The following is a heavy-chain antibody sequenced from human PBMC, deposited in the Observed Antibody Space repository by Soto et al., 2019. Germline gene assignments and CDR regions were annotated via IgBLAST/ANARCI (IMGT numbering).Heavy chain of an antibody. J-gene: IGHJ6*02. Sequence: QVQLVESGGGVVQPGRSLRLSCAASGFTFSSYAMHWVRQAPGKGLEWVAVISYDGSNKYYADSVKGRFTISRDNSKNTLYLQMNSLRAEDTAVYYCARWTIAARYYYGMDVWGQGTTVTVSS. CDR1: GFTFSSYA. D-gene: IGHD6-6*01. CDR2: ISYDGSNK. CDR3: ARWTIAARYYYGMDV. V-gene: IGHV3-30-3*01.